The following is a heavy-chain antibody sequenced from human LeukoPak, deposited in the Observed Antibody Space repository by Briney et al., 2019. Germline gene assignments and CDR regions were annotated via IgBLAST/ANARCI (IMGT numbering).Heavy chain of an antibody. CDR2: IYYSGST. CDR1: GGSISSYY. D-gene: IGHD1-7*01. V-gene: IGHV4-59*08. J-gene: IGHJ5*02. Sequence: SETLSLTCTVSGGSISSYYWSWIRQPPGKGLEWIGYIYYSGSTNYNPSLKSRVTISVDTSQNQFSLKLSSVTAADTAVYYCARHAELVAGLDPWGQGTLVTVSS. CDR3: ARHAELVAGLDP.